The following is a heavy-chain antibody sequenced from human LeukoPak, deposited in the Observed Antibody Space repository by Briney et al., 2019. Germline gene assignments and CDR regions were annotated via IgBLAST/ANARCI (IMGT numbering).Heavy chain of an antibody. Sequence: PSETLSLTCTVSGGSISSYYWSWIRQPPGKGLEWIGYIYYSGSTNYNPSLKSRVTISVDTSKNQFSLKLSSVTAADTAVYYCASVPRYDFWSGYLYYYYLDVWGKGTTVTVSS. CDR2: IYYSGST. D-gene: IGHD3-3*01. V-gene: IGHV4-59*01. CDR1: GGSISSYY. CDR3: ASVPRYDFWSGYLYYYYLDV. J-gene: IGHJ6*03.